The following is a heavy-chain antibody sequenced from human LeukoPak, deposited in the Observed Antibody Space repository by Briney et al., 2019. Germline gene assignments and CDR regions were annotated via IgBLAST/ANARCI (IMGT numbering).Heavy chain of an antibody. V-gene: IGHV1-18*01. CDR3: ARGGLVGDYFDY. D-gene: IGHD2-15*01. Sequence: GASVKVSCWASGYTFTSYGFTWVRQAPGQGREWMGWISAFDGNTNSAQKFQGRVTMTRDTFISTAYMELSRLRSDDTAVYYCARGGLVGDYFDYWGQGTLVTVSS. CDR2: ISAFDGNT. CDR1: GYTFTSYG. J-gene: IGHJ4*02.